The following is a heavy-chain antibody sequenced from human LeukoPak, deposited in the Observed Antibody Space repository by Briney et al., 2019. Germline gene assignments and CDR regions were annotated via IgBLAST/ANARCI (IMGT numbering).Heavy chain of an antibody. CDR2: ISGSAGST. V-gene: IGHV3-23*01. Sequence: GGSLRLSCAASGFTFSSYAMSWVRQAPGKGLEWVSAISGSAGSTYYADSVKGRFTISRDNSKNTLFLQMNSLRAEDTAVYYCAKDLVYGSGFDAFDIWGQGTVVTVSS. CDR3: AKDLVYGSGFDAFDI. D-gene: IGHD6-19*01. J-gene: IGHJ3*02. CDR1: GFTFSSYA.